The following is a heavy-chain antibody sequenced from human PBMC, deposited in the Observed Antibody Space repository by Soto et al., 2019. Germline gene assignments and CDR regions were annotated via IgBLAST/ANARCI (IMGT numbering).Heavy chain of an antibody. J-gene: IGHJ5*02. Sequence: PGESLKISCRTSGYKFTSYLIAWVRQMPGKGLEWMGIIFPSDSDTRYSPSFQGQVTISADRSTSTVFLQWDSLKASDTAVYFCARKDKSGYFNWFDPWGQGTLVTVSS. CDR2: IFPSDSDT. CDR3: ARKDKSGYFNWFDP. V-gene: IGHV5-51*01. D-gene: IGHD3-22*01. CDR1: GYKFTSYL.